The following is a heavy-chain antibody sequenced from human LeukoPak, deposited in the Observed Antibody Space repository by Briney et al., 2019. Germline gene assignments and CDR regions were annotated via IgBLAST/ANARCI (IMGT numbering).Heavy chain of an antibody. Sequence: GGSLRLSCAASGFTFSDYYMSWIRQAPGKGLEWVSYISSSGSTIYYADSVKGRFTISRDNAKNSLYLQMNSLRAEDTAVYYCARGRSLSPYPRLLDVWGKGTTVTVSS. J-gene: IGHJ6*04. CDR2: ISSSGSTI. V-gene: IGHV3-11*04. CDR1: GFTFSDYY. CDR3: ARGRSLSPYPRLLDV.